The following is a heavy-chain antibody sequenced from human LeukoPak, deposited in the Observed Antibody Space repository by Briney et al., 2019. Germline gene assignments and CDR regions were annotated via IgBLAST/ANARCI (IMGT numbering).Heavy chain of an antibody. CDR1: GFTFSSYG. D-gene: IGHD2/OR15-2a*01. CDR3: AKDTIAIRTYYYMDV. J-gene: IGHJ6*03. Sequence: GGSLKLSCAASGFTFSSYGMHWVRQAPGKGLEWVAFIRYDGSNKYYADSVKGRFTISRDNSKNTLYLQMHSLRAEDAALYYCAKDTIAIRTYYYMDVWGKGTTVTISS. CDR2: IRYDGSNK. V-gene: IGHV3-30*02.